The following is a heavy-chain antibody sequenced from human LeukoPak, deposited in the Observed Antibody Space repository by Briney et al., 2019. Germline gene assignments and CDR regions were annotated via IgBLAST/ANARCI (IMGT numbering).Heavy chain of an antibody. J-gene: IGHJ4*02. V-gene: IGHV3-48*04. CDR1: GFTFSSYS. D-gene: IGHD2-15*01. Sequence: PGGSLRLSCAASGFTFSSYSMNWVRQAPGKGLEGVSFISSSSITIYYADSVKGRFTISRDNAEKSLYLQMNSLRAEDTAVYYCARDRGGSYSAIEYWGQGTLVSVSS. CDR3: ARDRGGSYSAIEY. CDR2: ISSSSITI.